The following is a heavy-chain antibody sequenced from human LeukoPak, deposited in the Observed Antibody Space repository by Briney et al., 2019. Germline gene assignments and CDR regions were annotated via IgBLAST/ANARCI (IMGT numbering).Heavy chain of an antibody. D-gene: IGHD5-18*01. V-gene: IGHV3-30*18. Sequence: TGRSLRLSCAASGFTFSSYGMHWVRQAPGKGLEWVAVISHDGSNKYYADSVKGRFTISRDNSKNTLCLQMNSLRAEDTAVYYCAKEEQYSYAIWGQGTLVTVSS. J-gene: IGHJ4*02. CDR3: AKEEQYSYAI. CDR1: GFTFSSYG. CDR2: ISHDGSNK.